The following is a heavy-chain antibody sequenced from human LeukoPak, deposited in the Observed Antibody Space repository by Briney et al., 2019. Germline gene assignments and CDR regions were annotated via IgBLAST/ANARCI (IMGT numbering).Heavy chain of an antibody. CDR3: ARGIMITFGGTQTIDY. Sequence: ASVKVSCKASRYTFTSYDINWVRQATGQGLEWMGWMNPNSGNTGYAQKFQGRVTMTRNTSISTAYMELSSLRSEDTAVYYCARGIMITFGGTQTIDYWGQGTLVTVSS. CDR2: MNPNSGNT. CDR1: RYTFTSYD. V-gene: IGHV1-8*01. D-gene: IGHD3-16*01. J-gene: IGHJ4*02.